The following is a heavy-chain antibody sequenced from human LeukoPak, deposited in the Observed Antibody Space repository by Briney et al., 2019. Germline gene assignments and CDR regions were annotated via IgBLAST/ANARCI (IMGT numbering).Heavy chain of an antibody. CDR1: GFAFRNYE. D-gene: IGHD2-2*01. V-gene: IGHV3-48*03. Sequence: GGSLRLSCAASGFAFRNYEMNWVRQAPGKGLEWVSYISSGGGPIYYADSVNGRFTVSRDNAKDSLYLQMNSLRAEDTAVYYCARGAGYCTSTGCSSNYFDYWGQGTLVTVSS. CDR2: ISSGGGPI. J-gene: IGHJ4*02. CDR3: ARGAGYCTSTGCSSNYFDY.